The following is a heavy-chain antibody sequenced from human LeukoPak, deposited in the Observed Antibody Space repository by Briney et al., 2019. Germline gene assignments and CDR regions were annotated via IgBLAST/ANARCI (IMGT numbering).Heavy chain of an antibody. Sequence: PSETLSLTCAVYGGSFSGYYWSWIRQPPGKGLELIGEINHSGSTNYNPSLKSRVTISVDTSKNQFSLKLSSVTAADTAVYYCARSHPMIVELPDYWGQGTLVTVSS. CDR1: GGSFSGYY. CDR2: INHSGST. V-gene: IGHV4-34*01. D-gene: IGHD3-22*01. J-gene: IGHJ4*02. CDR3: ARSHPMIVELPDY.